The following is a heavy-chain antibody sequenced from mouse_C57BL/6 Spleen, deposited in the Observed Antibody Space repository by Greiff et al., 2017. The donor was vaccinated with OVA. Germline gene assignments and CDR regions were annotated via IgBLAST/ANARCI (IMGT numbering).Heavy chain of an antibody. D-gene: IGHD2-3*01. J-gene: IGHJ3*01. V-gene: IGHV1-64*01. CDR3: ARALYDGYSAWFAY. CDR2: IHPNSGST. Sequence: VQLQQPGAELVKPGASVKLSCKASGYTFTSYWMHWVKQRPGQGLEWIGMIHPNSGSTNYNEKFKSKATLTVDKSSSTAYMQLSSLTSEDSAVYYCARALYDGYSAWFAYWGQGTLVTVSA. CDR1: GYTFTSYW.